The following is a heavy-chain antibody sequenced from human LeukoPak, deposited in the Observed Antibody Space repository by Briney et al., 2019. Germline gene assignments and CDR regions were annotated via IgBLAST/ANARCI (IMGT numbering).Heavy chain of an antibody. Sequence: LETLSLTCTVSGGSISSYYWSWIRPPPGKGLEWIGYIYYSGSTNYNPSLKSRVTISVDTSKNQFSLKLSSVTAADTAVYYCARSDFWSGPFDYWGQGTLVTVSS. J-gene: IGHJ4*02. CDR2: IYYSGST. D-gene: IGHD3-3*01. CDR1: GGSISSYY. V-gene: IGHV4-59*01. CDR3: ARSDFWSGPFDY.